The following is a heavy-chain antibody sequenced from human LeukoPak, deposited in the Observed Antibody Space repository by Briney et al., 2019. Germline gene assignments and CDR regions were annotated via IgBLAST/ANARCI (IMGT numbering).Heavy chain of an antibody. CDR2: ISSSSSTI. Sequence: GGSLRLSCAASGFTFSSYEMNWVRQAPGKGLEWVSYISSSSSTIYYADSVKGRFTISRDNAKNSLYLQMNSLKPEDTAVYYCTRLTDLAGTYDYVGFDYWGQGTLVTVSS. CDR3: TRLTDLAGTYDYVGFDY. CDR1: GFTFSSYE. V-gene: IGHV3-48*03. D-gene: IGHD3-16*01. J-gene: IGHJ4*02.